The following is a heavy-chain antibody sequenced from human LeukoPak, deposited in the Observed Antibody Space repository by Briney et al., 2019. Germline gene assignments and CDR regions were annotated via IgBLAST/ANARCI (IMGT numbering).Heavy chain of an antibody. CDR3: VRDGDFFDY. CDR2: IHKDGPDT. CDR1: GFDVNKYW. V-gene: IGHV3-7*01. D-gene: IGHD4-17*01. Sequence: GGSLRLSCEVSGFDVNKYWMSWVRQAPGKGVEWVANIHKDGPDTYYVDSVKGRFTISRDSAKNSVSLQMHSLRVEDTAVYYCVRDGDFFDYWGQGTPVIVSS. J-gene: IGHJ4*02.